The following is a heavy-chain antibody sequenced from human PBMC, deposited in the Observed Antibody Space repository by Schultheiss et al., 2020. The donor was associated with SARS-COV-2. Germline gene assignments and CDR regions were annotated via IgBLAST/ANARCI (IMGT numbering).Heavy chain of an antibody. CDR2: IWYDGSEK. V-gene: IGHV3-33*08. Sequence: GGSLRLSCVASGFTFSAYAMSWVRRAPGKGLEWVAMIWYDGSEKYYADSVKGRFTISRDNSKNTLYLQMNSLRGEDTAVYFCARSYHHFWRGPSPNDYGMDVWGQGTTVTVSS. CDR3: ARSYHHFWRGPSPNDYGMDV. CDR1: GFTFSAYA. J-gene: IGHJ6*02. D-gene: IGHD3-3*01.